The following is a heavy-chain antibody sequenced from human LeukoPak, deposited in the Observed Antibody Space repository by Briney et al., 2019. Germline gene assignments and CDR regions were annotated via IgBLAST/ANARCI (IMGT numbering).Heavy chain of an antibody. Sequence: GGSLRLSCAASGFTFDDYGMSWVRQAPGKGLEWVSGINWNGGSTGYADSVKGRFTISRDNAKNSLYLQMNSLRAEDTALYCCVSSMTTVTPSVYWGQGTLVTVSS. CDR1: GFTFDDYG. V-gene: IGHV3-20*04. D-gene: IGHD4-17*01. CDR2: INWNGGST. CDR3: VSSMTTVTPSVY. J-gene: IGHJ4*02.